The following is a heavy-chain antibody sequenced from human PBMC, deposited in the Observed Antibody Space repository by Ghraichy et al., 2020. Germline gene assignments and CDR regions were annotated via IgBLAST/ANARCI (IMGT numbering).Heavy chain of an antibody. V-gene: IGHV4-59*01. CDR2: IYYSKTT. Sequence: SETLSLTCTVSGGSISTYYWTWIRQPPGKGLEWIGYIYYSKTTNYSPSLKSRISISADTSKNQFSLNLSSVTAADTAVYYCARAPHYTEPIWYFDLWGRGTLVTVSS. CDR1: GGSISTYY. CDR3: ARAPHYTEPIWYFDL. J-gene: IGHJ2*01. D-gene: IGHD3-3*01.